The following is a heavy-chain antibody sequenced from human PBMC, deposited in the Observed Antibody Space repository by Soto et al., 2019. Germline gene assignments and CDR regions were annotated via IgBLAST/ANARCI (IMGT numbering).Heavy chain of an antibody. J-gene: IGHJ6*02. D-gene: IGHD4-17*01. CDR3: AIEGYSDTYSYYQTVDV. CDR1: GGSVSANSDY. Sequence: SETLSLTCTVSGGSVSANSDYWTWIRQPAGKGLEWIGRRYTSGSTNYNPSLKSRVTMSVDTSKNQFSLNLRSVTAADTAVYYCAIEGYSDTYSYYQTVDVWGQGTTVTVSS. CDR2: RYTSGST. V-gene: IGHV4-4*07.